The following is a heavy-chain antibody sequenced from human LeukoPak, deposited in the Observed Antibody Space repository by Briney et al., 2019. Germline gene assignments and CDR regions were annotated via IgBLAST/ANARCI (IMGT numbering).Heavy chain of an antibody. CDR1: GYTFTGYY. CDR3: ARIGYSGYAYYFDY. J-gene: IGHJ4*02. Sequence: ASVKVSCKASGYTFTGYYMHWVRQAPGQGLEWMGWINPNSGGTNYAQKFQGRVTMTRDTSISTAYMELSSLRSEDTAVYYCARIGYSGYAYYFDYWGQGTLVTVSS. V-gene: IGHV1-2*02. D-gene: IGHD5-12*01. CDR2: INPNSGGT.